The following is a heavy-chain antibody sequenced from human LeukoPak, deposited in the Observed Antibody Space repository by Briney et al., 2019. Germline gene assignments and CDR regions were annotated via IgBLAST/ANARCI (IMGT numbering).Heavy chain of an antibody. Sequence: PSQTLSLTCTVSGGSISSYYWSWIRESPGKGLEGIGDVYYSGSTNYNPSLKSRITISVDTSNNQFSLRLSSVTAADTAVHYLARHAAPGRPYLYYWGQGTLVTVSS. CDR2: VYYSGST. CDR1: GGSISSYY. CDR3: ARHAAPGRPYLYY. V-gene: IGHV4-59*01. D-gene: IGHD6-13*01. J-gene: IGHJ4*02.